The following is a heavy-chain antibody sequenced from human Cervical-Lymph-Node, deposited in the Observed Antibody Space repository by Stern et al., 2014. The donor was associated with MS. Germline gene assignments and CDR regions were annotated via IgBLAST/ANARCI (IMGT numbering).Heavy chain of an antibody. D-gene: IGHD6-19*01. Sequence: QVQLVESGAEVKKPGASVKVSCKASGYTFISYYIHWVRQAPGQGLEWMGIINPSGGSTSYAQKFQGRVTMTRDTSTSTVYMELRSLRSDDTAVYYCAREVAGHRLGMTDVWGQGTTVTVSS. J-gene: IGHJ6*02. V-gene: IGHV1-46*01. CDR3: AREVAGHRLGMTDV. CDR1: GYTFISYY. CDR2: INPSGGST.